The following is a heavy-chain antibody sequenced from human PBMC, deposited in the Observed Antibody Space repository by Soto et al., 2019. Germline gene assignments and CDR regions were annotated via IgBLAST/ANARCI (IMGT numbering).Heavy chain of an antibody. J-gene: IGHJ4*02. D-gene: IGHD1-1*01. Sequence: GGSLRLSCAASGFTFSSYSMNWVRQAPGKGLEWVSSISISSSYIYYADSVKGRFTISRDNAKNSLYLQMNSLSAEDKAVYFCEREGSYWNDVGPDWGQGTLVTVSS. CDR1: GFTFSSYS. V-gene: IGHV3-21*01. CDR2: ISISSSYI. CDR3: EREGSYWNDVGPD.